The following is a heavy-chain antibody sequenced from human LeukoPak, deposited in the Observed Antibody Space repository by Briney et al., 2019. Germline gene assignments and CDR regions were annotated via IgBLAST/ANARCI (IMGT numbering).Heavy chain of an antibody. J-gene: IGHJ4*02. CDR3: AREAAAGPGGFDY. V-gene: IGHV3-21*01. CDR1: GFTFSSYS. CDR2: ISSSSSYI. Sequence: GGSLRLTCAASGFTFSSYSMNWVRQAPGKGLEWVSSISSSSSYIYYADSVKGRFTISRDNAKNSLYLQMNSLRAEDTAVYYCAREAAAGPGGFDYWGQGTLVTVSS. D-gene: IGHD6-13*01.